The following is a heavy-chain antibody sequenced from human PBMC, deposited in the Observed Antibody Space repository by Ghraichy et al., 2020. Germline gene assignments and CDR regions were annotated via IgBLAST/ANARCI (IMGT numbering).Heavy chain of an antibody. J-gene: IGHJ4*02. V-gene: IGHV3-33*01. CDR2: IYYNGGNK. CDR1: GFTFSNFG. D-gene: IGHD3-22*01. CDR3: ARAHYYDTGGYYYQLFDL. Sequence: GESLNISCAASGFTFSNFGMNWVRQAPGKGLEWVALIYYNGGNKYYADSVKGRFSISRDNSKNTLYLEMNSLRAEDTAVYYCARAHYYDTGGYYYQLFDLWGQGTMVTVST.